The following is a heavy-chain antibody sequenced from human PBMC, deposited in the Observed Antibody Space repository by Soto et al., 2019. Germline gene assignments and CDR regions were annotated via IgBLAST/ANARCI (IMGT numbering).Heavy chain of an antibody. V-gene: IGHV3-21*01. D-gene: IGHD3-22*01. CDR1: GFTFSSYS. CDR2: ISSSSSYI. J-gene: IGHJ4*02. CDR3: ARDWPEDLYYYDTSFDY. Sequence: GGSLRLSCAASGFTFSSYSMNWVRQAPGKGLEKVSSISSSSSYIYYADSVKSQFTISRDNVKNSLYLQMNSLRAEDTAVYYCARDWPEDLYYYDTSFDYWGQGTLVTVSS.